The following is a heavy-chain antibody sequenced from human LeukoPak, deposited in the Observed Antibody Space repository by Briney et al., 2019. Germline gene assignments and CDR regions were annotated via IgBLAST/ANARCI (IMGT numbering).Heavy chain of an antibody. CDR3: AREKYYDSSGLDY. V-gene: IGHV4-30-4*01. D-gene: IGHD3-22*01. J-gene: IGHJ4*02. CDR2: IHYSGST. Sequence: SQTLSLTCTVSGDSISSGDYYWSWIRQPPGKGLEWIGYIHYSGSTYYNPSLQSRLSISIDTSKNQFSLKLRSVTAADTAVYYCAREKYYDSSGLDYWGQGTLVTVSS. CDR1: GDSISSGDYY.